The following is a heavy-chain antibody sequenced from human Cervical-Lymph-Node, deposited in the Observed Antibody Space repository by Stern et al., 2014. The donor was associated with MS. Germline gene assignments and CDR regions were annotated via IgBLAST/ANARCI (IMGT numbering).Heavy chain of an antibody. Sequence: VQLVESGGGVVQPGRSLSLSCAASRFTFSSYGLHWVRQAPGKGLEWVALISYDGTKKYYAESVKGRFSISRDNSRNMLYLQKNSLRDDDTAVYNCAREAPSAVCFDFWGQGTLLTVSS. CDR3: AREAPSAVCFDF. V-gene: IGHV3-30*04. J-gene: IGHJ4*02. CDR1: RFTFSSYG. CDR2: ISYDGTKK. D-gene: IGHD2-2*01.